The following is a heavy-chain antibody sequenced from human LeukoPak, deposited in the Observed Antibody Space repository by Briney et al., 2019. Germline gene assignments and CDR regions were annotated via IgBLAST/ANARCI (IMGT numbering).Heavy chain of an antibody. D-gene: IGHD3-10*01. CDR2: INPSGGST. CDR1: GYTFTSYY. Sequence: ASVKVTCKASGYTFTSYYMHWVRQAPGQGLEWMGIINPSGGSTSYAQKFQGRVTMTRDTSTSTVYMELSSLRSEDTAVYYCATGRNMVRGVISQNFDYWGQGTLVTVSS. J-gene: IGHJ4*02. CDR3: ATGRNMVRGVISQNFDY. V-gene: IGHV1-46*01.